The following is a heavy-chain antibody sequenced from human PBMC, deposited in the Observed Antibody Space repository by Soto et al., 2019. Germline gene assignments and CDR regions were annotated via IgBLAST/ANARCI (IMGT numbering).Heavy chain of an antibody. J-gene: IGHJ3*02. CDR1: GYTFTSYA. D-gene: IGHD2-21*01. Sequence: ASVKVSCKASGYTFTSYAMHWVRQAPGQRLEWMGWINAGNGNAKYSQKFQGRVTITRDTSASTAYMELSSLRSEDTAVYYCARVADCGGDCYTVIDFDIWGQGTMVTVSS. V-gene: IGHV1-3*01. CDR2: INAGNGNA. CDR3: ARVADCGGDCYTVIDFDI.